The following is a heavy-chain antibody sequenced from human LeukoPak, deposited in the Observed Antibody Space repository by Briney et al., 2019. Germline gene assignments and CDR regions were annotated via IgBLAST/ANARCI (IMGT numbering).Heavy chain of an antibody. Sequence: GGSLRLSCAASGFTFSSYGMHWVRQAPGKGLEWVAFIRYDGSNKYYADSVEGRFTISRDNSKNTLYLQMNSLRAEDTAVYYCAKAEGIAAAGTDYWGQGTLVTVSS. CDR2: IRYDGSNK. CDR1: GFTFSSYG. CDR3: AKAEGIAAAGTDY. D-gene: IGHD6-13*01. J-gene: IGHJ4*02. V-gene: IGHV3-30*02.